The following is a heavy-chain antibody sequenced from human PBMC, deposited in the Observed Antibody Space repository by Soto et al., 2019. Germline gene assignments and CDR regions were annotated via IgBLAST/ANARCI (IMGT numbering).Heavy chain of an antibody. Sequence: QVQLQESGPGLVKPSETLSLTCTVSGASMNNYWWSWVRQAPGKGLEWIGYIYHSGSTHYNPSLKSRVTMSVDTSKNQFSLEVTSVTAADTAIYYCAKYWDGLDVWGQGTTVTVSS. V-gene: IGHV4-59*01. J-gene: IGHJ6*02. CDR2: IYHSGST. CDR3: AKYWDGLDV. CDR1: GASMNNYW. D-gene: IGHD2-15*01.